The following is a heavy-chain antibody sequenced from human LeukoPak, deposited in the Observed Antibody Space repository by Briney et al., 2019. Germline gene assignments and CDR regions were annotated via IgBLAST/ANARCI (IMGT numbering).Heavy chain of an antibody. CDR3: ARLRYYDSSGLDAFDI. D-gene: IGHD3-22*01. CDR2: INPNSGGT. Sequence: ASVKVSCKASGYTFTGHYMHWVRQAPGQGPEWMGWINPNSGGTNYAQKFQGRVTMTRDTSISTAYMELSSLRSEDTAVYYCARLRYYDSSGLDAFDIWGQGTTVTVSS. CDR1: GYTFTGHY. V-gene: IGHV1-2*02. J-gene: IGHJ3*02.